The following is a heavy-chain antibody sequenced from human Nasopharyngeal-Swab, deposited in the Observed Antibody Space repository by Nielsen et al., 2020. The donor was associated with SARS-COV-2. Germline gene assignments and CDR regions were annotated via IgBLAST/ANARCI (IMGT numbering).Heavy chain of an antibody. CDR3: ASVEVGGDRAFDI. V-gene: IGHV1-69*10. CDR2: IIPILGIA. J-gene: IGHJ3*02. D-gene: IGHD2-21*02. CDR1: GGTFSSYA. Sequence: SVKVSCKASGGTFSSYAISWVRQAPGQGLEWMGGIIPILGIANYAQTFQGRVTITADKSTSTAYMELSSLRSEDTAVYYCASVEVGGDRAFDIWGQGTMVTVSS.